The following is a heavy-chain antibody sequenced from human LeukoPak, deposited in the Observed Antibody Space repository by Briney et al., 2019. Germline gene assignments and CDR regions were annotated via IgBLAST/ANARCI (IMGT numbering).Heavy chain of an antibody. CDR3: ARGQNHAFDI. D-gene: IGHD2/OR15-2a*01. J-gene: IGHJ3*02. CDR2: TYYRSRWYN. V-gene: IGHV6-1*01. Sequence: SQTLSLTCANSGDSVSSNSVAWNWIRQSPSRGLEWLGRTYYRSRWYNDYAVSVKSRISINPDTSKNQFSLQLNSVTPEDTAVYYCARGQNHAFDIWGQGTMVTVSS. CDR1: GDSVSSNSVA.